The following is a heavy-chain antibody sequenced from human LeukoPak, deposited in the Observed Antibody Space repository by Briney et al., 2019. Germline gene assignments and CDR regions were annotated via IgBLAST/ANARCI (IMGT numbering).Heavy chain of an antibody. CDR2: ISSSSSYI. J-gene: IGHJ5*02. V-gene: IGHV3-21*01. CDR1: GFTFSSYS. Sequence: PGGSLRLSCAASGFTFSSYSMNWVRQAPGKGLEWVSSISSSSSYIYYADSVKGRFTISRDNAKNSLYLQMNSLRAEDTAVYYCARGRSPVGIVVVANWFDPWGQGTLVTVSS. D-gene: IGHD3-22*01. CDR3: ARGRSPVGIVVVANWFDP.